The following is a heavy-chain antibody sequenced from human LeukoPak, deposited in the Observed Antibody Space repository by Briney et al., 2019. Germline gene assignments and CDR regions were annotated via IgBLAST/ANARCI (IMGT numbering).Heavy chain of an antibody. CDR3: AKEDNSPPLDY. Sequence: GGSLRLSCAASGFTFSSYGMHWVRQAPGKGLEWVAVISYDGSNKYYADSVKGRFTISSDNSKNTLYLQMNRLRADDTAVSYCAKEDNSPPLDYWGQGTLVTVSS. V-gene: IGHV3-30*18. D-gene: IGHD5-24*01. CDR1: GFTFSSYG. CDR2: ISYDGSNK. J-gene: IGHJ4*02.